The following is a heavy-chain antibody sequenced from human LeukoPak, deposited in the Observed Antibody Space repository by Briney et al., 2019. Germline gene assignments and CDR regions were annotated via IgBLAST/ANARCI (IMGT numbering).Heavy chain of an antibody. CDR3: ARGESMDV. CDR1: GGSFSGYY. Sequence: SETLSLTCAVYGGSFSGYYWSWIRQPPGKGLEWIGEINHSGSTNYNPSLKSRVTISVDTSKNQFSLKLSSVTAADTAVYYCARGESMDVWGQGTTVIVSS. J-gene: IGHJ6*02. CDR2: INHSGST. V-gene: IGHV4-34*01.